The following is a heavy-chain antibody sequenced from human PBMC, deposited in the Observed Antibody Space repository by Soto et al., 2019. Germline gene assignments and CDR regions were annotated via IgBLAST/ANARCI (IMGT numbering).Heavy chain of an antibody. CDR2: ISSSGSTI. Sequence: QVQLVESGGGLVKPGGSLRLSGAASGFTFSDYYMSWIRQAPGKGLEWVSYISSSGSTIYYADSVKGRFTISRDNAKNSSYLQMNSLRAEDTAVYYCAGEATIPAIFDYWGQGTLVTVSS. V-gene: IGHV3-11*01. CDR1: GFTFSDYY. D-gene: IGHD1-26*01. J-gene: IGHJ4*02. CDR3: AGEATIPAIFDY.